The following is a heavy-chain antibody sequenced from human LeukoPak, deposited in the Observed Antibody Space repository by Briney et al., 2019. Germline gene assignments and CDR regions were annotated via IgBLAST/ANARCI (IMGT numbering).Heavy chain of an antibody. CDR2: ISSSGSTI. CDR3: ARARLGYCSSTSRYLDAFDI. Sequence: GGSLRLSCAASGFTFSDYYTSWIRQAPGKGLEWVSYISSSGSTIYYADSVKGRFTISRDNAKNSLYLQMNSLRAEDTAVYYCARARLGYCSSTSRYLDAFDIWGQGTMVTVSS. J-gene: IGHJ3*02. D-gene: IGHD2-2*01. V-gene: IGHV3-11*01. CDR1: GFTFSDYY.